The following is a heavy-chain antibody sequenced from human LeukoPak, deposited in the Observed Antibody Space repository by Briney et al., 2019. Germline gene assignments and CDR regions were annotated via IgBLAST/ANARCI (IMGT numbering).Heavy chain of an antibody. CDR3: ARRGYDSSGYYRYFDY. J-gene: IGHJ4*02. CDR2: VSSSSSSTI. V-gene: IGHV3-48*02. Sequence: GGSLRLSCAASGFTFSYYSVNWVRQAPGQGLEWVSYVSSSSSSTIYYADSVKGRFTISRDNAKNSVYLQMNSLRDEDTAVYFCARRGYDSSGYYRYFDYWGQGTLVTVSS. CDR1: GFTFSYYS. D-gene: IGHD3-22*01.